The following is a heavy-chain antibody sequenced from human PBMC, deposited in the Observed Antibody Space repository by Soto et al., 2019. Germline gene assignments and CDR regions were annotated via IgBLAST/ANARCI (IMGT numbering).Heavy chain of an antibody. D-gene: IGHD2-15*01. Sequence: GGSLRLSCAASGFTFSSYSMNWVRQAPGKGLEWVSVIYSGGSTYYADSVKGRFTISRDNSKNTLYLQMNSLRAEDTAVYYCARGPGDCSGGSCYHPADYWGQGTLVTVSS. CDR3: ARGPGDCSGGSCYHPADY. J-gene: IGHJ4*02. CDR1: GFTFSSYS. CDR2: IYSGGST. V-gene: IGHV3-66*01.